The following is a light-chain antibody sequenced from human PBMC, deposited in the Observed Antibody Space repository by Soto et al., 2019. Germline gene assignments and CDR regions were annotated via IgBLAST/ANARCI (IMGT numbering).Light chain of an antibody. CDR2: EGS. V-gene: IGLV2-23*01. CDR3: CSYASDSTEVV. J-gene: IGLJ2*01. Sequence: QSALTQPASVSGSPGQSITISCTGASSDVGTYHLVSWYQQHPGKVPKLLIYEGSKRPSGVSNRFSGSKAGDTASLTISGRQAEDEADYYCCSYASDSTEVVFGGGTKLTVL. CDR1: SSDVGTYHL.